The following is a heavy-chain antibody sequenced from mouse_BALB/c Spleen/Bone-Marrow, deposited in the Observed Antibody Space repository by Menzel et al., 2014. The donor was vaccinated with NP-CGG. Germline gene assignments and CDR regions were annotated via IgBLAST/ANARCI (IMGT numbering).Heavy chain of an antibody. J-gene: IGHJ2*01. Sequence: EVKLVESGGGLVQPGGSLGLSCATSGFTFTDYYMNWVRQPPGKALGWLGFIRNKANGYTTEYSASVKGRFTISRDNSQNILYLQMNTLRAEDSATYYCARDKGRVFFDYWGQGTTLTVSS. V-gene: IGHV7-3*02. CDR1: GFTFTDYY. CDR3: ARDKGRVFFDY. CDR2: IRNKANGYTT.